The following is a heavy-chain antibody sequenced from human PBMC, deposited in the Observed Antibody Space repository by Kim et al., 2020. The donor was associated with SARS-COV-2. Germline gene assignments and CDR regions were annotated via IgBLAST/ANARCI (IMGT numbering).Heavy chain of an antibody. CDR2: ISGSGGST. CDR1: KFTFTSYA. D-gene: IGHD3-10*01. Sequence: GGSLRLSCAASKFTFTSYAMSWVRQAPGKGLEWVSAISGSGGSTYYADSVKGRFTISRDNSKNTLYLQMNSLTAEDTAVYYCAKDGPMVRGNFDYWGQGTLVTVSS. CDR3: AKDGPMVRGNFDY. V-gene: IGHV3-23*01. J-gene: IGHJ4*02.